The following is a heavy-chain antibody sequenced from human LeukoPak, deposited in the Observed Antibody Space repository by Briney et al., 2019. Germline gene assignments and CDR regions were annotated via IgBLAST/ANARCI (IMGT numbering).Heavy chain of an antibody. CDR1: GGSISSGGYY. V-gene: IGHV4-61*02. CDR3: ARDSWWTAAGYYYYMDV. D-gene: IGHD6-13*01. Sequence: SQTLSLTCTVSGGSISSGGYYWSWIRQPAGKGLEWIGRIYTSGSTNYNPSLKSRVTISVDTSKNHFSLKLSSVTAADTAVYYCARDSWWTAAGYYYYMDVWGKGTTVTVSS. J-gene: IGHJ6*03. CDR2: IYTSGST.